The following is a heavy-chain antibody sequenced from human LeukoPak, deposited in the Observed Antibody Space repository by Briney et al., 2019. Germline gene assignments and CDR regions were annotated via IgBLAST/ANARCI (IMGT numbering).Heavy chain of an antibody. CDR3: ARDMSGGWYYFDY. CDR1: GFTFSSYG. Sequence: GGSLRLSCAASGFTFSSYGMHWVRQAPGKGLEWVSVIYSGGSTYYADSVKGRFTISRDNSKNTLYLQMNSLRAEDTAVYYCARDMSGGWYYFDYWGQGTLVTVSS. CDR2: IYSGGST. D-gene: IGHD6-19*01. J-gene: IGHJ4*02. V-gene: IGHV3-53*01.